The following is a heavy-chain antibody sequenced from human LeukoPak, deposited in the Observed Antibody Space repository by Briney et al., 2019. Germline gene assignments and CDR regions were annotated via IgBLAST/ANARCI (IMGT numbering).Heavy chain of an antibody. V-gene: IGHV4-39*07. J-gene: IGHJ3*02. CDR3: ARETRITIFGVVRPNAFDI. CDR1: GGSISSSSYY. Sequence: PSETLSLTCTVSGGSISSSSYYWGWIRQPPGKGLEWIGSIYYSGSTYYNPSLKSRVTISVDTSKNQFSLKLSSVTAADTAVYYCARETRITIFGVVRPNAFDIWGQGTMVTVSS. D-gene: IGHD3-3*01. CDR2: IYYSGST.